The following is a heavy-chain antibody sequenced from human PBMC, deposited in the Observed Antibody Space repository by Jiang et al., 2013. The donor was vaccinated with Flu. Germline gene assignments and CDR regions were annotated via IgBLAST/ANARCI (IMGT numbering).Heavy chain of an antibody. CDR1: GFTFSSYW. V-gene: IGHV3-7*03. CDR3: ARRSITMVRGVIITEYYFDY. D-gene: IGHD3-10*01. CDR2: IKQDGSEK. J-gene: IGHJ4*02. Sequence: QLVESGGGLVQPGGSLRLSCAASGFTFSSYWMSWVRQAPGKGLEWVANIKQDGSEKYYVDSVKGRFTISRDNAKNSLYLQMNSLRAEDTAVYYCARRSITMVRGVIITEYYFDYWGQGTLVTVSS.